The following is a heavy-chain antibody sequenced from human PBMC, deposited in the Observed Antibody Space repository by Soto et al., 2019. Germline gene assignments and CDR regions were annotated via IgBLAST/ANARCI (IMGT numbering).Heavy chain of an antibody. Sequence: ASVKVSCKASGYTFTGYYMYWVRQAPGQGLEWMGWINPTSGGTKYAQKFQGRVTMTRDTSITTAYMELSSLRFDDTAVYYCARGQLERRPYYYVMDVQGQRSRVTVSS. J-gene: IGHJ6*02. CDR1: GYTFTGYY. V-gene: IGHV1-2*02. CDR2: INPTSGGT. D-gene: IGHD1-1*01. CDR3: ARGQLERRPYYYVMDV.